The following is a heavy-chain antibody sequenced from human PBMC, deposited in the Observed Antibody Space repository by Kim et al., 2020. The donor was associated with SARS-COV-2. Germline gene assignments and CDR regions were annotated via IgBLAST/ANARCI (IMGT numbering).Heavy chain of an antibody. CDR2: INAGNGNT. J-gene: IGHJ6*02. CDR1: GYTFTSYA. Sequence: ASVKVSCKASGYTFTSYAMHWVRQAPGQRLEWMGWINAGNGNTKYSQKFQGRVTITRDTSASTAYMELSSLRSEDTAVYYCARDIAAAGRVWGYYYGMDVWGQGTTVTVSS. D-gene: IGHD6-13*01. CDR3: ARDIAAAGRVWGYYYGMDV. V-gene: IGHV1-3*01.